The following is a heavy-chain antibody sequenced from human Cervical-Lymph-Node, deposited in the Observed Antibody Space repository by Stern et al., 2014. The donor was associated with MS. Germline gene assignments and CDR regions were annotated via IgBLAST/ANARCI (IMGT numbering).Heavy chain of an antibody. CDR3: ARHGRDYGMDV. Sequence: VQLVQSGAEVKKPGASLKISCKASGYSFTTYWIAWVRQMPGKGPEWMGVIYPADSDTRYSPSFQGQVTISAEKSITTAYLQWSSLKASDTAMYYCARHGRDYGMDVWGQGTTVTVSS. CDR1: GYSFTTYW. CDR2: IYPADSDT. D-gene: IGHD1-26*01. J-gene: IGHJ6*02. V-gene: IGHV5-51*01.